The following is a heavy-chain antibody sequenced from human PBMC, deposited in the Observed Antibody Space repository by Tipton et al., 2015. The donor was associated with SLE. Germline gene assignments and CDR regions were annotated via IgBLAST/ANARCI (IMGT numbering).Heavy chain of an antibody. CDR1: GDSIPSGTFY. D-gene: IGHD6-19*01. CDR3: ARRGWVDAFDI. Sequence: TLSLTCTVSGDSIPSGTFYYNWIRQPAGKGLEWIGRIYSSGRTNYNPSLKSRVTMSVDTSRKQFSLKLTSVTAADTAVYYCARRGWVDAFDIWGQGTMVIVSS. CDR2: IYSSGRT. J-gene: IGHJ3*02. V-gene: IGHV4-61*02.